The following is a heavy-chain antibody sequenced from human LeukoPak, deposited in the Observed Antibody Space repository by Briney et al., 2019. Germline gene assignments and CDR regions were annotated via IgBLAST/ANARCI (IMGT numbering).Heavy chain of an antibody. J-gene: IGHJ3*02. CDR3: ARKPDAFDI. Sequence: SETLPLTCTVSGGSISSYYWSWIRQPPGKGLEWIGYIYYSGSTNYNPSLKSRVTISVDTSKNQFSLKLSSVTAADTAVYYCARKPDAFDIWGQGTMVTVSS. CDR2: IYYSGST. CDR1: GGSISSYY. V-gene: IGHV4-59*01.